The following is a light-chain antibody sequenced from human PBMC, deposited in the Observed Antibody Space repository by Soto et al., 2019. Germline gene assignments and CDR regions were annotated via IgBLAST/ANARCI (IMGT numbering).Light chain of an antibody. CDR2: DAS. J-gene: IGKJ1*01. CDR1: QTVNSN. CDR3: QQRSNWPQT. V-gene: IGKV3-11*01. Sequence: VMTQSPATLSLYPGERATLSCISSQTVNSNFVAWYQQKPGQAPRLLIYDASNRATGIPARFSGSGSGTDFTLTISSLEPEDFAVYYCQQRSNWPQTFGQGTKVDIK.